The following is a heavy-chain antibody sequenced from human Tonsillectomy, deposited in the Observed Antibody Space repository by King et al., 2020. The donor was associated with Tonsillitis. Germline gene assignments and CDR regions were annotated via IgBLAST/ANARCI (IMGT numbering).Heavy chain of an antibody. CDR3: ASIPEENPDYGMDV. J-gene: IGHJ6*02. CDR1: GFNVSSNY. Sequence: VQLVESGGGLIQPGGSLRLSCVASGFNVSSNYMSWVRQAPGKGLEWVSIIYSGGSTYYADSVKGRFTISRDNSENTLYVQMNSLRAEDTAVYYCASIPEENPDYGMDVWGQGTTVTVSS. CDR2: IYSGGST. D-gene: IGHD1-14*01. V-gene: IGHV3-53*01.